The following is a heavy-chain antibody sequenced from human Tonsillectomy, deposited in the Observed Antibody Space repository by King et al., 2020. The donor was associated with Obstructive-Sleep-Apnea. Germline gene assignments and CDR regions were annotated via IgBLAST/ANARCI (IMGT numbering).Heavy chain of an antibody. J-gene: IGHJ4*02. Sequence: VQLQESGPGLVKPSETLSLTCSVSGGSISSYYWSWIRQPPGKGLEWIGYIYYSGSTNYNPSLKSRVTISVDTSKNQFSLKLSSVTAADTAVFYCARHEAVGQKYYFDYWGQGTLVTVSS. V-gene: IGHV4-59*08. CDR1: GGSISSYY. CDR3: ARHEAVGQKYYFDY. CDR2: IYYSGST. D-gene: IGHD6-19*01.